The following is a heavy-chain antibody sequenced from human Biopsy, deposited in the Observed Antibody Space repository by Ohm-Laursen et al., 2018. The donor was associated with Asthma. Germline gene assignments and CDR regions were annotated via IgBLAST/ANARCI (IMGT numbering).Heavy chain of an antibody. CDR3: ARAQDYYDSRGYYRSFDY. J-gene: IGHJ4*03. V-gene: IGHV4-31*02. D-gene: IGHD3-22*01. Sequence: TLSLTCSLSSGSGGYMRSGNYYWTWIRQHPGKGLEWIGFIYYSGSTYYNPSLKSRVSISIDTSKNQFSLKLSSVTAADTAVYYCARAQDYYDSRGYYRSFDYWGQGTTVTVSS. CDR1: SGSGGYMRSGNYY. CDR2: IYYSGST.